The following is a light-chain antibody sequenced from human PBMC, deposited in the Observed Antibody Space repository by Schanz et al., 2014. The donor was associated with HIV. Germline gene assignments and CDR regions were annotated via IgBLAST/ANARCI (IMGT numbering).Light chain of an antibody. CDR2: DNT. CDR3: AAWDDSLNGYV. J-gene: IGLJ1*01. Sequence: QSVLAQPPSVSGAPGQRVTISCTGSSSNIGANYDVHWYQLLPGSAPKLLIFDNTNRPSGVPARFSGSKSGSSASLAISGLQSEDEADYYCAAWDDSLNGYVFGTGTKLTVL. CDR1: SSNIGANYD. V-gene: IGLV1-40*01.